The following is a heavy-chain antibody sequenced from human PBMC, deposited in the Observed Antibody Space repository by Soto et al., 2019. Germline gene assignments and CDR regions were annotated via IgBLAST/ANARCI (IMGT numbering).Heavy chain of an antibody. CDR1: GFTFSNFA. CDR2: ISGGGSST. D-gene: IGHD6-13*01. V-gene: IGHV3-23*01. CDR3: AKGDAVAAFNY. J-gene: IGHJ3*01. Sequence: GGSLRLSCAASGFTFSNFAMSWVRQAPGKGLEWVSAISGGGSSTYYADSVKGRFTISRDNSKNTLYLQMNSLRAGDTAVYYCAKGDAVAAFNYWGQGTMVTVSS.